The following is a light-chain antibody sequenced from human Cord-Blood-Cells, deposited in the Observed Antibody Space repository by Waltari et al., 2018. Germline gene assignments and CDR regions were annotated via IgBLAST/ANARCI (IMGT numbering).Light chain of an antibody. CDR1: QSISSY. Sequence: DTQMTQPPSSLSAAVGDRVTITCRASQSISSYLNWYQQKTVKAPKLLIYAASSVQSGVPSRFSGSGSGTDFTLTISSLQPEDFATYYCQQSYSTPITFGQGTRLEIK. CDR2: AAS. CDR3: QQSYSTPIT. J-gene: IGKJ5*01. V-gene: IGKV1-39*01.